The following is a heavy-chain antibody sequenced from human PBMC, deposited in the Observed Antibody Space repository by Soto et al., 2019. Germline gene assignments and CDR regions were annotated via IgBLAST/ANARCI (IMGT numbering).Heavy chain of an antibody. Sequence: ASVKVSCKASGFSFIDYSILWVRQAPGQSLEWLGWINAGNGNTKYSHKFQDRVTITSDTSATTTYMELRSLRSEDTAVFYCARSAKKTWLPDFWGQGTLVTVS. CDR2: INAGNGNT. CDR1: GFSFIDYS. J-gene: IGHJ1*01. V-gene: IGHV1-3*01. CDR3: ARSAKKTWLPDF. D-gene: IGHD5-12*01.